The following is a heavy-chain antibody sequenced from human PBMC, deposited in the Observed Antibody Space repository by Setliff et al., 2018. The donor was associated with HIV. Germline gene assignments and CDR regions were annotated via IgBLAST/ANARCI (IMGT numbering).Heavy chain of an antibody. J-gene: IGHJ4*02. V-gene: IGHV3-49*04. CDR2: IRSKSIGGTT. CDR3: TRDRRGSNSWGGYHGGFDY. Sequence: GGSLRLSCAASGFTFSSYAMSWVRQAPGKGLEWVGFIRSKSIGGTTDYGASVKGRFTISRDDSKTIAYLQMNSLTTEDTAVYFCTRDRRGSNSWGGYHGGFDYWGQGTLVTVSS. CDR1: GFTFSSYA. D-gene: IGHD5-12*01.